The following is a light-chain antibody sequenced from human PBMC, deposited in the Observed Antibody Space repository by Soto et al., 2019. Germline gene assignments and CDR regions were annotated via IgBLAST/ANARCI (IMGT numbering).Light chain of an antibody. CDR2: KAS. V-gene: IGKV1-5*03. CDR3: QQYNSYRT. J-gene: IGKJ1*01. CDR1: QSISSW. Sequence: DIRMTQSPSTLSASVGDRVTITCRASQSISSWLAWYQQKPGKAPKLLIYKASSLESGVPSRFSGSGSGTEFTLTISSLQPDDFATYYCQQYNSYRTLGQGTKVEIK.